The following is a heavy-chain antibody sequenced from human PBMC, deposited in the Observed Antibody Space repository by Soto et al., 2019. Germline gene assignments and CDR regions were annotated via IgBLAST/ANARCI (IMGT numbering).Heavy chain of an antibody. V-gene: IGHV3-74*03. Sequence: GGSLRLSCAASGFTFSSHWMHWVRQAPGKGPVWVSRIKSDGSSTKYADSVKGRFTISRDNANNTLYLQVNSLRAEDTAVYFCARGATPVDPIYGLDCWGQGTKVTVSS. CDR2: IKSDGSST. J-gene: IGHJ6*02. D-gene: IGHD4-17*01. CDR1: GFTFSSHW. CDR3: ARGATPVDPIYGLDC.